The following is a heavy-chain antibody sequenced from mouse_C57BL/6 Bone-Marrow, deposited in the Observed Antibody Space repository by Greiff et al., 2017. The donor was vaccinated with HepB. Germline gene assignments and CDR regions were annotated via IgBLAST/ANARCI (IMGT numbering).Heavy chain of an antibody. V-gene: IGHV1-55*01. Sequence: QVQLQQPGAELVKPGASVKMSCKASGYTFTSYWITRVKQRPGQGLEWIGDIYPGSGSTNYNEKFKSKATLTVDTSSSTAYMQLSSLTSEDSAVYYCARWGTTVGYWYFDVWGTGTTVTVSS. D-gene: IGHD1-1*01. CDR2: IYPGSGST. J-gene: IGHJ1*03. CDR1: GYTFTSYW. CDR3: ARWGTTVGYWYFDV.